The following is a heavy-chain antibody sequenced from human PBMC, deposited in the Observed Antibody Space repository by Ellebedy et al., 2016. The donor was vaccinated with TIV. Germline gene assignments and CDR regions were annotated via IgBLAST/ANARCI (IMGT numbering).Heavy chain of an antibody. CDR3: AKDQVVGAPEAFDV. V-gene: IGHV3-23*01. Sequence: PGGSLRLSCAASGFSFSNYAMSWVRQAPGEGLEWVSGLSGTGHSTYYADSMKGRFTISRDKIKNMVYLQMNSLRVEDTALYFCAKDQVVGAPEAFDVWGQGTMVTVSS. J-gene: IGHJ3*01. D-gene: IGHD1-26*01. CDR1: GFSFSNYA. CDR2: LSGTGHST.